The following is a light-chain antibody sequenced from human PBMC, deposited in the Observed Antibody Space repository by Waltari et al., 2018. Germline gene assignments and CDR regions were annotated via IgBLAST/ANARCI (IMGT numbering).Light chain of an antibody. V-gene: IGKV1-39*01. CDR2: AAS. Sequence: DIQMTQSPSSLSASVGDRVTITCLASQSISSYLNGYQQKPGKAPMRLIYAASSLQSGVPSRFSGSGSGTDFTLTISSLQPEDFATYYCQQSYSTPYSF. CDR1: QSISSY. J-gene: IGKJ2*03. CDR3: QQSYSTPYS.